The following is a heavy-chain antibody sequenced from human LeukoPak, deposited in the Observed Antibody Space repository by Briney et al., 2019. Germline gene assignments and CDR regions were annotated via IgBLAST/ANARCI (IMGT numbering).Heavy chain of an antibody. D-gene: IGHD2/OR15-2a*01. Sequence: SETLSLTCTVSGGSISSYYWSWIRQPPGKGLEWIGYIYYSGSTSYNPSLKSRVTISVDTSKNQFSLKLSSVTAADTAVYYCAGGLDYCFDYWGQGTLVTASS. CDR1: GGSISSYY. CDR3: AGGLDYCFDY. V-gene: IGHV4-59*01. CDR2: IYYSGST. J-gene: IGHJ4*02.